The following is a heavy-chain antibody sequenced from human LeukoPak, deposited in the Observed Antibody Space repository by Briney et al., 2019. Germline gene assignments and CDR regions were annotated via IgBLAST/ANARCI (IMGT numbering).Heavy chain of an antibody. CDR1: GFTFSSYG. CDR3: ARDPGDYGDYDVYYYYGMDV. V-gene: IGHV3-30*03. J-gene: IGHJ6*02. D-gene: IGHD4-17*01. CDR2: VSYDGSNK. Sequence: PGGSLRLSCAASGFTFSSYGMHWVRQAPGKGLEWVAVVSYDGSNKYYADSVKGRFTISRDNSKNTLYLQMNSLRAEDTAVYYCARDPGDYGDYDVYYYYGMDVWGQGTTVTVSS.